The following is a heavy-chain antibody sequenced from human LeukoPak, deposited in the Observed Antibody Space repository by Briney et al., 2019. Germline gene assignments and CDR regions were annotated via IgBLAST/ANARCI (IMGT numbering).Heavy chain of an antibody. Sequence: SETLSLTCTVSGGSISSYYWSWIRQPPGKGLEWIGYIYYSGSTNYNPSLKSRVTITVDTSKNQFSLKLSSVTAADTAVYYCARGDGELMFPWGQGTLVTVSS. J-gene: IGHJ5*02. CDR2: IYYSGST. V-gene: IGHV4-59*01. D-gene: IGHD1-26*01. CDR1: GGSISSYY. CDR3: ARGDGELMFP.